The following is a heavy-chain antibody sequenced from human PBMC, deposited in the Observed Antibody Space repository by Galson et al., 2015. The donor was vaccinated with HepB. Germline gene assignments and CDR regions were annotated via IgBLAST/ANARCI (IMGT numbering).Heavy chain of an antibody. CDR1: GFTFSSHG. J-gene: IGHJ4*02. D-gene: IGHD3-22*01. V-gene: IGHV3-23*01. CDR2: ISGSAART. CDR3: AKDGPLSYDICGYQLDY. Sequence: SLRLSCAATGFTFSSHGMSWVRQAPGKGLEWVSTISGSAARTFYADSVKGRFTIPRDNSANTLVLTMNSLRAEDTAVYYCAKDGPLSYDICGYQLDYWGQGTPVTVSA.